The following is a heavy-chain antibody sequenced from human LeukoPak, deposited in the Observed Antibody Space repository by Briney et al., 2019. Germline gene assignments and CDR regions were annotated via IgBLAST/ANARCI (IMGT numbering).Heavy chain of an antibody. J-gene: IGHJ4*02. Sequence: GGSLRLSCVASGFTFSKYTMSWVRQAPGKGLKWVSGISGSGASTYSADFVKGRFTISRDTSKNTLYLQLNSLRAEDTAVYYCAKGGVSYTYYFDCWGQGTLVTVSS. CDR3: AKGGVSYTYYFDC. D-gene: IGHD2-8*01. CDR2: ISGSGAST. CDR1: GFTFSKYT. V-gene: IGHV3-23*01.